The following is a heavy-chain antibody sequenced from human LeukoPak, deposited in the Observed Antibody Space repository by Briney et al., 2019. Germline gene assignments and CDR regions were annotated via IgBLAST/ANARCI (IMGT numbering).Heavy chain of an antibody. V-gene: IGHV1-2*02. CDR1: GYTFTGYY. Sequence: GASVKVSCKASGYTFTGYYMHWLRQAPGQGLEWMGWSNPNSGGTNYAQKLQGRGTMTRDTSISTAYMELSRLRTDDTAVYYCGGGYCSGGSCYSFDYWGQGTLVTVSS. CDR3: GGGYCSGGSCYSFDY. CDR2: SNPNSGGT. D-gene: IGHD2-15*01. J-gene: IGHJ4*02.